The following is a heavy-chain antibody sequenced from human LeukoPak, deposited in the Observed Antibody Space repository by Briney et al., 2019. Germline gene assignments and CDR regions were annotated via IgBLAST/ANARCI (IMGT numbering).Heavy chain of an antibody. CDR2: INHSGST. CDR3: ARDRRPVTSVSFDY. V-gene: IGHV4-34*01. J-gene: IGHJ4*02. D-gene: IGHD4-17*01. Sequence: SETLSLTCAVYGGSFSGYYWSWIRQPPGKGLEWIGEINHSGSTNYNPSLKSRVTISVDTSKNQFSLKLSSVTAADTAVYYCARDRRPVTSVSFDYWGQGTLVTVSS. CDR1: GGSFSGYY.